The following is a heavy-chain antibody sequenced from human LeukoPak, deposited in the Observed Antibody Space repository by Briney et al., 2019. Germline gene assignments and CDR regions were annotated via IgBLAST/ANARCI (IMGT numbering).Heavy chain of an antibody. J-gene: IGHJ4*02. D-gene: IGHD2-15*01. V-gene: IGHV6-1*01. CDR1: GDSVSSNSAA. CDR2: TYYRSKWFN. CDR3: ARDVVDEDDYFDY. Sequence: SQTLSLTCAISGDSVSSNSAAWHWIRQSPSRGLEWLGRTYYRSKWFNDYAVSVKSRITINPDTSKNQFSLQLNSVTPEDTAAYYCARDVVDEDDYFDYWGQGTLVTVSS.